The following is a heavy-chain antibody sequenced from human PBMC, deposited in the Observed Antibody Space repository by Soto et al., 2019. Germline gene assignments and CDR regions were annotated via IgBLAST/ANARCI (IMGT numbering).Heavy chain of an antibody. V-gene: IGHV4-59*08. J-gene: IGHJ3*02. CDR2: IYYSGST. D-gene: IGHD3-22*01. CDR1: GGSISSYY. Sequence: PSETLSLTCTVSGGSISSYYWSWIRQPPGKGLEWIGYIYYSGSTNYNPSLKSRVTISVDTSKNQFSLKLSSVTAADTAVYYCASTSSGYFSDGFDIWGQGTMVTVSS. CDR3: ASTSSGYFSDGFDI.